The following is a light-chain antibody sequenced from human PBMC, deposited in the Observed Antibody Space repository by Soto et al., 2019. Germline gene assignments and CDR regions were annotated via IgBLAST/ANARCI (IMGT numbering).Light chain of an antibody. CDR2: AAS. CDR3: QQTYSSPIT. CDR1: QSISSS. J-gene: IGKJ5*01. V-gene: IGKV1-39*01. Sequence: EIQMTQAPYSLSAPVGERVTFTGRASQSISSSLNWYQQKKGKAPKLMISAASILQSGVPSRFSGSGSGTDFNLTISNLQTEDFAGYYCQQTYSSPITFGQGTRLEIK.